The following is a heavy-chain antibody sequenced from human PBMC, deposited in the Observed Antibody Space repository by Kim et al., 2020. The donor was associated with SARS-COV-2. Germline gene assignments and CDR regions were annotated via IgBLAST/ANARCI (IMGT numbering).Heavy chain of an antibody. V-gene: IGHV3-48*03. CDR1: GFTLTTYE. D-gene: IGHD2-8*02. CDR3: VRTALVTGSYFDL. Sequence: GGSLRLSCVASGFTLTTYEMNWVRQAPGKGLEWTSYISSSGSTIYHADSVKGRFTVSRDNAKNSLYLQMSSLRVEDTATYFCVRTALVTGSYFDLWGQGALVTVSS. J-gene: IGHJ4*02. CDR2: ISSSGSTI.